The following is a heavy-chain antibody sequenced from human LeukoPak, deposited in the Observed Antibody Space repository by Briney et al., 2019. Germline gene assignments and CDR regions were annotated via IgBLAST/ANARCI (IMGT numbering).Heavy chain of an antibody. D-gene: IGHD6-19*01. CDR1: GFTFSNSA. J-gene: IGHJ4*02. V-gene: IGHV3-23*01. CDR2: IGGSGDKT. CDR3: VRRGDASSGWGDHDF. Sequence: GGSLRLSCAASGFTFSNSAMSWVRQAPGKGLEWVSTIGGSGDKTFYADSVKGRFTISRDNSKNMVHLQMNSLTGEDTALYYCVRRGDASSGWGDHDFWGQGALVTVSS.